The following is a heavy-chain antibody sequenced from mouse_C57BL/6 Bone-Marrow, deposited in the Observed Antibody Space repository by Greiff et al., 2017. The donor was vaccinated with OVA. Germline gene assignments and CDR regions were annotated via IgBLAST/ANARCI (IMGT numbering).Heavy chain of an antibody. CDR1: FYPPTIYL. J-gene: IGHJ2*01. CDR3: ARDYGSSYD. CDR2: IDPSDSYT. D-gene: IGHD1-1*01. V-gene: IGHV1-69*01. Sequence: VQLQQPGAELVMPGASVKLYRTASFYPPTIYLMHWVKQRPGQGLEWIGEIDPSDSYTNYNQKFKGKSTLTVDKSSSTAYMQLSSLTSEDSAVYYCARDYGSSYDWGQGTTLTVSS.